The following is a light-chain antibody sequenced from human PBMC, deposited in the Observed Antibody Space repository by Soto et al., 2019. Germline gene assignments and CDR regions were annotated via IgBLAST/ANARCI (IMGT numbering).Light chain of an antibody. Sequence: IQMTQFPSSLSASVGDRVTITCRASQDIRSDLGWYQQRPGKAPKLLIYDASTLQSGVPSRFSGSGSGTEFTLTISSLQTDDFSTYYCQQYHSYWTFGQGTKVDIK. V-gene: IGKV1-13*02. CDR3: QQYHSYWT. J-gene: IGKJ1*01. CDR2: DAS. CDR1: QDIRSD.